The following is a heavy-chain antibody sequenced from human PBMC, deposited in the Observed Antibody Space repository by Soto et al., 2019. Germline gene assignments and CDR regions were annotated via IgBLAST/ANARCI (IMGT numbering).Heavy chain of an antibody. Sequence: LVESGGGVVQPGRSLTLSCAGSGFSFESYSMHWVRQAPGKGLEWVATVSFDSKNKYYIDSVEGRFTLSRDNAKNMLYLLMNSLRHADTAVYYCAKESVETTYSFYGMDVWGPGTTVTVSS. CDR3: AKESVETTYSFYGMDV. J-gene: IGHJ6*02. D-gene: IGHD4-4*01. CDR1: GFSFESYS. CDR2: VSFDSKNK. V-gene: IGHV3-30*18.